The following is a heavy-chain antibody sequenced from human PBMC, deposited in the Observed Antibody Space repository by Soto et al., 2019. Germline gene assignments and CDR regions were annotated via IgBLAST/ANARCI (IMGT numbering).Heavy chain of an antibody. CDR1: GFTFRSYV. D-gene: IGHD3-16*01. CDR3: ARWGPRGGLAV. Sequence: QVHLVESGGGVVQPGTSLRVSCVGSGFTFRSYVIHWVRQAPGKGLEWVALTSYDGSDKYYGDSVRGRFTIYRDNSRNTVDLQMDSLRLDDTAFYYGARWGPRGGLAVWGQGTLVSVSS. J-gene: IGHJ1*01. V-gene: IGHV3-30*19. CDR2: TSYDGSDK.